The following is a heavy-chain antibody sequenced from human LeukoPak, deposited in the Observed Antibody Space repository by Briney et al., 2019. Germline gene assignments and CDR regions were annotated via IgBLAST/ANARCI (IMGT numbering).Heavy chain of an antibody. V-gene: IGHV3-9*03. Sequence: GRSLRLSCAASGFTFDDYAMHWVRQAPGKGLEWVSGISWNSGSIGYADSVKGRFTISRDNAKNSLYLQMNSLRAEDMAVYYCAKDEFVASDFTGAFDIWRQGTMVTVSS. D-gene: IGHD2-8*02. CDR3: AKDEFVASDFTGAFDI. CDR2: ISWNSGSI. CDR1: GFTFDDYA. J-gene: IGHJ3*02.